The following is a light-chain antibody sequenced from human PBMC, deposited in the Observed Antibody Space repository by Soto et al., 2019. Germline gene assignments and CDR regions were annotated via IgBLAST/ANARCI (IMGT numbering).Light chain of an antibody. CDR3: QEYNSYPWT. CDR2: DAS. V-gene: IGKV1-5*01. CDR1: QSISSW. J-gene: IGKJ1*01. Sequence: DIQMTQSPSTLSASVGDRVTITCLAIQSISSWLAWYQQKPGKAPKLLIYDASSLESVVPSRFSGGGSGAEFTLTISSLQPGDFATYYCQEYNSYPWTFGQGTKVEIK.